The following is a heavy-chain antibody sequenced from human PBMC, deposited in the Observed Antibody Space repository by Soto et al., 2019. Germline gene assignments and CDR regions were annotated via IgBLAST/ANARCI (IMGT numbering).Heavy chain of an antibody. CDR1: VASIGSVGNS. CDR3: ARVPDR. D-gene: IGHD2-2*01. V-gene: IGHV4-30-2*01. CDR2: IYHSGST. Sequence: ESGQGLGKLPQTLSLPCAVSVASIGSVGNSWSWIRQPPGKGLEWIGYIYHSGSTYYNPSLKSRVTISVDRSKNQFSLKLSSVTAADTAVYYCARVPDRWGQGTLVTVSS. J-gene: IGHJ5*02.